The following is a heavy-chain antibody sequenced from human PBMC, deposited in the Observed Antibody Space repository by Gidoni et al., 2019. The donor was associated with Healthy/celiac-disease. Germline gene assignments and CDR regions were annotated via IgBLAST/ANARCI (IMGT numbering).Heavy chain of an antibody. CDR2: ISGSGGST. CDR1: GFTFSSYA. D-gene: IGHD3-22*01. CDR3: AKDSGRSGYYRY. V-gene: IGHV3-23*01. Sequence: EVQLLESGGGLVQPGGSLRLSCADSGFTFSSYAMSWVRQAPGKGLEWVSAISGSGGSTYYADSVKGRFTISRDNSKNTLYLQMNSLRAEDTAVYYCAKDSGRSGYYRYWGQGTLVTVSS. J-gene: IGHJ4*02.